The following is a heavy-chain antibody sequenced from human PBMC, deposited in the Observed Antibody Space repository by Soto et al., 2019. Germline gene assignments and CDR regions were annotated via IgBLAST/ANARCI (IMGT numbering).Heavy chain of an antibody. V-gene: IGHV4-39*01. J-gene: IGHJ4*02. CDR3: ARPYQPSYSDYGQ. Sequence: SETLSLTCTVSGGSVSSPKYYWGWIRPRPGKRLEGVGSVSSSGSAFYTPSLNRRLTISLDTSQNQFSLKLSSVTAADTAVYYCARPYQPSYSDYGQWGQGTLVTVSS. D-gene: IGHD4-17*01. CDR1: GGSVSSPKYY. CDR2: VSSSGSA.